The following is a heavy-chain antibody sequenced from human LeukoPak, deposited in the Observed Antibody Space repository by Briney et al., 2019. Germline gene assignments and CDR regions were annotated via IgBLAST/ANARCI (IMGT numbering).Heavy chain of an antibody. CDR1: GGSISSYY. J-gene: IGHJ4*02. CDR2: IYYSGST. CDR3: ATGYYYDSSGYGDY. D-gene: IGHD3-22*01. V-gene: IGHV4-59*08. Sequence: SETLSLTCTVSGGSISSYYWSWIRQPPGKGLEWIGYIYYSGSTNYNPSLKSRVTISVDTSKNQFSLKLSSVTAADTAVYYCATGYYYDSSGYGDYWGQGTLVTVSS.